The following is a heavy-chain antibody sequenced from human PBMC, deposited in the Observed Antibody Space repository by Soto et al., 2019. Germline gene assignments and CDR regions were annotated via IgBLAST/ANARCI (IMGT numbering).Heavy chain of an antibody. J-gene: IGHJ6*03. Sequence: PGGSLRLSCAASGFTFSSYAMSWVRQAPGKGLEWVSAISGSGGSTYYADSVKGRFTISRDNSKNTLYLQMNSLRAEDTAVYYCAKERLTGTTYYYYYMDVWGKGTTVTVSS. CDR2: ISGSGGST. D-gene: IGHD1-7*01. V-gene: IGHV3-23*01. CDR3: AKERLTGTTYYYYYMDV. CDR1: GFTFSSYA.